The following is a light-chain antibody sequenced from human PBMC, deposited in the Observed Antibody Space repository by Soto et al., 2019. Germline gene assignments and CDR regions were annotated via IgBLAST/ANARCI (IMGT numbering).Light chain of an antibody. CDR3: QQRSNS. V-gene: IGKV3D-20*02. CDR2: GAS. J-gene: IGKJ4*01. Sequence: EIVLTQSPGTLSFSPWERSTLSCRASQSVGSNYLAWYQQKPGQSPRLLIYGASTRATGIPPRFSGSGSWTDFTLTISSLEPEDFAVYYCQQRSNSFGGGTKVDIK. CDR1: QSVGSNY.